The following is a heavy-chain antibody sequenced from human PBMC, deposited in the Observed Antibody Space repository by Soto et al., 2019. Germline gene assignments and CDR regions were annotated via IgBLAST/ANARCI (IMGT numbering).Heavy chain of an antibody. Sequence: QVQLVESGGGVVQPGRSLRLSCAAAEFTVSNYGMHWVRQAPGKGLEWVAVFLNDGSNRYHADSVKDRFTISRDNSKNTLYLQMNSLRAEDTAVYYCARDDEYSGNGMDVWGQGTTVTV. D-gene: IGHD3-10*01. CDR3: ARDDEYSGNGMDV. J-gene: IGHJ6*02. CDR2: FLNDGSNR. V-gene: IGHV3-33*01. CDR1: EFTVSNYG.